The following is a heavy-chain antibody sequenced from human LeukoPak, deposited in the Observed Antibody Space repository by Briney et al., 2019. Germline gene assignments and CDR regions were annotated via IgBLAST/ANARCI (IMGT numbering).Heavy chain of an antibody. CDR3: AKSGIAGATRWFDP. CDR1: GFTFKSYA. J-gene: IGHJ5*02. CDR2: ISGTGGSP. D-gene: IGHD1-26*01. V-gene: IGHV3-23*01. Sequence: GGSLRLSCAASGFTFKSYAMNWVRQAPGKGLGWVSAISGTGGSPYYADSVKGRFTISRDNSKSTLYLQMNNLRAEDTAVYYCAKSGIAGATRWFDPWGQGTLVTVSS.